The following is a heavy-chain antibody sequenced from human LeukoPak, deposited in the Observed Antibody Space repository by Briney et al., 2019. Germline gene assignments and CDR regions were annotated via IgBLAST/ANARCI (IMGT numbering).Heavy chain of an antibody. J-gene: IGHJ5*01. CDR3: VRVSGFCTNGVCPSFDS. D-gene: IGHD2-8*01. CDR1: EFTFTNYA. V-gene: IGHV3-30*09. CDR2: VSYDGTDT. Sequence: PGGSLRLSCAASEFTFTNYAMNWVRRAPGKGLEWVATVSYDGTDTSYADSVKGRFAIFRDNSKNTLYLQMNSLRTEDTAVYYCVRVSGFCTNGVCPSFDSWGQGTLVTVSS.